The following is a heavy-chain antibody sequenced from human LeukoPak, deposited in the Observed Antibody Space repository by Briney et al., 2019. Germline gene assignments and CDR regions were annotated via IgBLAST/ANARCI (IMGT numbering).Heavy chain of an antibody. CDR2: IGTAGDT. D-gene: IGHD5-12*01. CDR1: GFTFSSYD. J-gene: IGHJ4*02. CDR3: ARASNGGYELDY. Sequence: GGSLRLSCAASGFTFSSYDMHWVRQAPGKGLEWVSAIGTAGDTYYPGSVKGRFTISRENAKNSLYLQMNSLRAGDTAVYYCARASNGGYELDYWGQGTLVTVSS. V-gene: IGHV3-13*01.